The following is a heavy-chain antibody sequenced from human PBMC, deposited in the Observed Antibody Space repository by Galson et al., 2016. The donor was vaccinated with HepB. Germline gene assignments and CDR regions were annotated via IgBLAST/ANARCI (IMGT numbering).Heavy chain of an antibody. CDR3: ARGPLFRVHGMDV. CDR1: GFTFTNYA. Sequence: SLRLSCAASGFTFTNYAIHWVRQAPGKGLEWVAVISYDGANKYNANSVKGRIAVSRDNSRNTVFLEMSSLRTDDSAVYYCARGPLFRVHGMDVWGQGTTVTVSS. J-gene: IGHJ6*02. D-gene: IGHD3-3*01. CDR2: ISYDGANK. V-gene: IGHV3-30*09.